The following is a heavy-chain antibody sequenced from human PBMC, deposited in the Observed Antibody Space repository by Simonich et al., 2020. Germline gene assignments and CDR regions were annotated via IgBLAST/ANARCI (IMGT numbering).Heavy chain of an antibody. Sequence: EVQLVESGGGLVQPGGSLRLSCAASGFTFSSYCMHGVRQAPGKGLVWVSRINIDGSSTSYGDSVKGRFTISRDNAKKTLYLQMNSLRAEDTAVYYCARNRLDYWGQGTLVTVSS. CDR2: INIDGSST. CDR3: ARNRLDY. J-gene: IGHJ4*02. V-gene: IGHV3-74*01. CDR1: GFTFSSYC.